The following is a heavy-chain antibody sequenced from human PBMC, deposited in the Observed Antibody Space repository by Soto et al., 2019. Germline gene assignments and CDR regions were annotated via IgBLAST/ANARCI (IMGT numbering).Heavy chain of an antibody. CDR2: IYYSGST. D-gene: IGHD3-10*01. J-gene: IGHJ4*02. CDR3: ARETMVRETGIDY. CDR1: GGSISSGDYY. Sequence: TLSLTCTVSGGSISSGDYYWSWIRQPPGKGLEWIGYIYYSGSTYYNPSLKSRVTISVDTSKNQFSLKLSSVTAADTAVYYCARETMVRETGIDYWGQGTLVTVSS. V-gene: IGHV4-30-4*01.